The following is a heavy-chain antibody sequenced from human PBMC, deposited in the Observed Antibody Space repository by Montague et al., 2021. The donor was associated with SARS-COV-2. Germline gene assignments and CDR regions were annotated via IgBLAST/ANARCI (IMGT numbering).Heavy chain of an antibody. D-gene: IGHD3-10*01. CDR3: ARGGYYGYAFDV. CDR1: GGSISSYS. CDR2: TYYSWST. V-gene: IGHV4-59*01. Sequence: SETLSLTCTVSGGSISSYSWSWIRQPPGKGLDWIGYTYYSWSTNXXPSLKSRVTISVDTSTNQFSLKLGAVTASDTAVYYCARGGYYGYAFDVWGQGTMVTVSS. J-gene: IGHJ3*01.